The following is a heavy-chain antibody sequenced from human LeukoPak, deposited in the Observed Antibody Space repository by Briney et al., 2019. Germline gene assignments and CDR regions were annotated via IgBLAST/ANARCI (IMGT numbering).Heavy chain of an antibody. Sequence: SETLSLTCTVSGGSVSSSGFYWGWIRQPPGKGLEWIGYIYYSGSTNYNPSLKSRVTISVDASKNQFSLKLSSVTAADTAVYYCARKRDGDYLGWYFDLWGRGTLVTVSS. CDR3: ARKRDGDYLGWYFDL. J-gene: IGHJ2*01. CDR2: IYYSGST. CDR1: GGSVSSSGFY. V-gene: IGHV4-61*05. D-gene: IGHD4-17*01.